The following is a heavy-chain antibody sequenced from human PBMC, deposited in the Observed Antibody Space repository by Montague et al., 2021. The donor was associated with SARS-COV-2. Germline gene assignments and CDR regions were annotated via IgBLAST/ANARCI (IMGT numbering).Heavy chain of an antibody. D-gene: IGHD6-19*01. CDR2: ISSSGSTI. CDR3: ARESIRYEWVAGPDAYDI. CDR1: GFTFSSYE. J-gene: IGHJ3*02. Sequence: SLRLSCAASGFTFSSYEMNWVRQAPGKGLEWVSYISSSGSTIYXXXSXXXRFXISRDNAKNSLYLQMNSLRAEDTAVYYCARESIRYEWVAGPDAYDIWGQGTMVTVSS. V-gene: IGHV3-48*03.